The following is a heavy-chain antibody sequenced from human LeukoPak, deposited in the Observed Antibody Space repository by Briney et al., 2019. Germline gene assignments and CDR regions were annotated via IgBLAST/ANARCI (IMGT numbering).Heavy chain of an antibody. Sequence: SETLSLTCAVYGGSFSGYYWSWIRQPPGKGLEWIGEINHSGSTNYNPSLKSRVTISVDTSKSQFSLKLSSVTAADTAVYYCARGDGVVVVPAAIGWFDPWGQGTLVTVSS. D-gene: IGHD2-2*01. CDR3: ARGDGVVVVPAAIGWFDP. CDR2: INHSGST. CDR1: GGSFSGYY. J-gene: IGHJ5*02. V-gene: IGHV4-34*01.